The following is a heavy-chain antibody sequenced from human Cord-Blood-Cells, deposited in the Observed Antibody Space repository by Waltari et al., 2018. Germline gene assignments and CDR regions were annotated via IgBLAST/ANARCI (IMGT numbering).Heavy chain of an antibody. Sequence: QGQLQQWGAGLLKPSETLSLTCAVHGGSFSGYYWGWIRQPPGKGLEWIGEISHSGSTNYNPSLKSRVTISVDTSKNQFSLKLSSVTAADTAVYYCARGVPMVRGVTDAFDIWGQGTMVTDSS. CDR3: ARGVPMVRGVTDAFDI. J-gene: IGHJ3*02. CDR1: GGSFSGYY. V-gene: IGHV4-34*01. CDR2: ISHSGST. D-gene: IGHD3-10*01.